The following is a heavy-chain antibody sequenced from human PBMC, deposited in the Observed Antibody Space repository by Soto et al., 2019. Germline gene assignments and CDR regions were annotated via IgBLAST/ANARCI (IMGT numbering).Heavy chain of an antibody. D-gene: IGHD2-2*01. V-gene: IGHV4-39*01. CDR3: ASGGPIVVVPAATNWFDP. J-gene: IGHJ5*02. CDR2: IYYSGST. CDR1: GGSISSSSYY. Sequence: QLQLQESGPGLVKPSETLSLTCTVSGGSISSSSYYWGWIRQPPGKGLEWIGSIYYSGSTYYNPSLKSRVAISVDTSKNQFSLKLSSVTAADTAVYYCASGGPIVVVPAATNWFDPWGQGTLVTVSS.